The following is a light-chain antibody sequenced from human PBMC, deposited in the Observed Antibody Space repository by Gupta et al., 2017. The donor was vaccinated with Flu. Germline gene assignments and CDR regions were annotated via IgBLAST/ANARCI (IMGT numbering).Light chain of an antibody. CDR3: QSVDSSGTYVL. CDR2: KDR. J-gene: IGLJ2*01. Sequence: SYELTQPPSVSVSPGQTARTTCSGDALPKQFAYWYQQKPGQAPVLVIYKDRERPSGIPERFSGSSSGTTVTLTVSGVQAQDEADYYCQSVDSSGTYVLFGGGTKLTVL. CDR1: ALPKQF. V-gene: IGLV3-25*03.